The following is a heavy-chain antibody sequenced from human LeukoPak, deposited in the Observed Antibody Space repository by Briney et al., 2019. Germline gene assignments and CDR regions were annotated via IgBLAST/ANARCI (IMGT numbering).Heavy chain of an antibody. J-gene: IGHJ4*02. Sequence: PGGSLRLSCAASGFTFSSYAMSWARQAPGKGLEWVSAISGSGGSTYYADSVKGRFTISRDNSKNTLYLQMNSLRAEDTAVYYCAKAAKYSSSGLLDYWGQGTLVTVSS. V-gene: IGHV3-23*01. CDR2: ISGSGGST. CDR1: GFTFSSYA. D-gene: IGHD6-13*01. CDR3: AKAAKYSSSGLLDY.